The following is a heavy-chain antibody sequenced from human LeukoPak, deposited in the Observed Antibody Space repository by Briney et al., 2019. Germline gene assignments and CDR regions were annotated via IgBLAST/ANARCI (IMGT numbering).Heavy chain of an antibody. CDR3: ARRYGGRGYYYYYMDV. CDR1: GFTFSSYE. J-gene: IGHJ6*03. CDR2: INSGSSTI. Sequence: PGGSLRLSCAGSGFTFSSYEMNWVRQAPGKGLEWVSYINSGSSTIYYAPSVKGRFTISRDNAKNSLYLQMNSLRAEDTAVYYCARRYGGRGYYYYYMDVWGKGTTVTVSS. D-gene: IGHD4-23*01. V-gene: IGHV3-48*03.